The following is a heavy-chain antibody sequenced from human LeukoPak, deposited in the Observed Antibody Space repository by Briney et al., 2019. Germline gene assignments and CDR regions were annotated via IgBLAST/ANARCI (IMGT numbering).Heavy chain of an antibody. V-gene: IGHV3-53*01. D-gene: IGHD3-3*01. Sequence: GGSLRLSCAASGFTVSSNYMSWVRQAPGKGLEWVSVIYSGGSTYYADSVKGRFTISRDNSKNTLYLQMNSLRAEDTAVYYCARPPFGMVIHYGMDVWGQGTTVTVSS. CDR1: GFTVSSNY. CDR3: ARPPFGMVIHYGMDV. J-gene: IGHJ6*02. CDR2: IYSGGST.